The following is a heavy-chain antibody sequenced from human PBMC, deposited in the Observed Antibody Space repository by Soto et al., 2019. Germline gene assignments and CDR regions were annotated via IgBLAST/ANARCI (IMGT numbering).Heavy chain of an antibody. CDR2: IIPILGIA. D-gene: IGHD3-3*01. CDR3: ARAGTELWLLYY. V-gene: IGHV1-69*02. Sequence: QVQLVQSGAEVKKPGSSVKVSCKASGGTFSSYTISWVRQAPGQGLEWMGRIIPILGIANYAQKFQGRVTITADKSTSTAYMELSRLRSEDTAVYCCARAGTELWLLYYWGQGTLVTVSS. J-gene: IGHJ4*02. CDR1: GGTFSSYT.